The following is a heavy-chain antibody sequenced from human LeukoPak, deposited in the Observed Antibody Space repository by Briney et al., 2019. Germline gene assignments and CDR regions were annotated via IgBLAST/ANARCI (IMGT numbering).Heavy chain of an antibody. J-gene: IGHJ4*02. V-gene: IGHV3-21*01. CDR3: VRLRRSSATGGYYYYYDY. CDR1: GFTFSSFS. D-gene: IGHD3-22*01. CDR2: ITPTSSYI. Sequence: GGSLRLSCGASGFTFSSFSMNWVRQAPGKGLEWVSSITPTSSYIYYADSVRGRFTISRDNAKNSLFLQMDSLSAADTAVYYCVRLRRSSATGGYYYYYDYWGQGILVTVSS.